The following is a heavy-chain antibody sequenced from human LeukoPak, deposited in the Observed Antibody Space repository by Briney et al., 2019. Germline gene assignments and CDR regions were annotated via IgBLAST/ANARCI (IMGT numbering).Heavy chain of an antibody. V-gene: IGHV4-38-2*01. D-gene: IGHD5-24*01. CDR1: GYSISSGFY. J-gene: IGHJ4*02. CDR3: ARLWSGYNFDY. Sequence: PSETLSLTCGVSGYSISSGFYWGWIRQPPGKGLQWIGSLYYTGSAEHNPSLKSRLTMSMDKSKNQFSLKLNSVTAADTAVYYCARLWSGYNFDYWGQGTLVTVSS. CDR2: LYYTGSA.